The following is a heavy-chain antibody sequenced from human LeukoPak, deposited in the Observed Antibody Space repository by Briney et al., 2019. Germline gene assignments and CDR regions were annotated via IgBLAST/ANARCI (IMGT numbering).Heavy chain of an antibody. D-gene: IGHD6-19*01. V-gene: IGHV3-23*01. CDR1: GFTFSSYA. Sequence: GGSLRLSCAASGFTFSSYAMSWVRQAPGKGLEWVSAISGSGGSTYYADSVKGRFTISRDNSKNTLYLQMNSLRAEDTAVHYCAKIGGSGWMEFDYWGQGTLVTVSS. J-gene: IGHJ4*02. CDR3: AKIGGSGWMEFDY. CDR2: ISGSGGST.